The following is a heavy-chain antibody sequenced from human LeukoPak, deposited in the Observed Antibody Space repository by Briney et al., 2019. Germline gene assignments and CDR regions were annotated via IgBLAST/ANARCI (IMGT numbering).Heavy chain of an antibody. CDR3: AAVGTLITMKGHDAFDI. CDR2: IVVGSGNT. CDR1: GFTFTSSA. J-gene: IGHJ3*02. D-gene: IGHD3-22*01. V-gene: IGHV1-58*02. Sequence: GASVKVSCKASGFTFTSSAMQWVRQARGQRLEWIGWIVVGSGNTNYAQKFQGRVTITRDMSTSTAYMELSSLRSEDTAVYYCAAVGTLITMKGHDAFDIWGQGTMVTVSS.